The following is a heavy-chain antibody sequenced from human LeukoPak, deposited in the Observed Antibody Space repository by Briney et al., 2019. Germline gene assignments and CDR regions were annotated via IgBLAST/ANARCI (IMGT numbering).Heavy chain of an antibody. CDR3: AVMHRYYDGSGYWVQ. CDR2: ISTSGGTT. V-gene: IGHV3-23*01. CDR1: GFTFSNYW. Sequence: PGGSLRLSCAASGFTFSNYWMHWVRQAPGKGLEWVSGISTSGGTTSYAESVKGRFTVSRDNPRNTLYMEMNSLRDEDTAVYYCAVMHRYYDGSGYWVQWGQGTLVTVSS. J-gene: IGHJ4*02. D-gene: IGHD3-22*01.